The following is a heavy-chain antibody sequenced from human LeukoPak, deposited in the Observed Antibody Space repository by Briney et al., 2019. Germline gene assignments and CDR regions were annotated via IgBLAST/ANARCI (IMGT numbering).Heavy chain of an antibody. D-gene: IGHD3-22*01. V-gene: IGHV3-23*01. CDR2: ISGSGYNT. CDR3: ATYGGSAYYDMYCFDS. CDR1: GFTFDSYA. Sequence: GGSLRLSCAASGFTFDSYAMSWVRQAPGKGLEWVSSISGSGYNTYYADSVKGRFTISRDNSKNTLFFQMNSLRAEDTAVYYCATYGGSAYYDMYCFDSWGQRALVTVSS. J-gene: IGHJ4*02.